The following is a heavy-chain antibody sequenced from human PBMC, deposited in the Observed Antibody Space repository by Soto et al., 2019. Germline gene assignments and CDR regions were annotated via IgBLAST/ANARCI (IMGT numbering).Heavy chain of an antibody. CDR3: ARDRRADIVVVVAATPPLYYYGMDV. J-gene: IGHJ6*02. D-gene: IGHD2-15*01. CDR2: IIPIFGTA. V-gene: IGHV1-69*13. Sequence: SVKVSCKASGGTFSSYAISWVRQAPGQGLEWMGGIIPIFGTANYAQKFQGRVTITADESTSTAYMELSSLRSEDTAVYYCARDRRADIVVVVAATPPLYYYGMDVWGQGTTVTVSS. CDR1: GGTFSSYA.